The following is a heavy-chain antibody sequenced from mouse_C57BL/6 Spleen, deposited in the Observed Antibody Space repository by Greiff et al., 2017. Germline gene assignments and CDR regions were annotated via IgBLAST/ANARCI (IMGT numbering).Heavy chain of an antibody. J-gene: IGHJ3*01. CDR2: IHPNSGST. V-gene: IGHV1-64*01. CDR3: AREDYYGFAY. CDR1: GYTFTSYW. D-gene: IGHD1-1*01. Sequence: QVQLKQPGAELVKPGASVKLSCKASGYTFTSYWMHWVKQRPGQGLEWIGMIHPNSGSTNYNEKFKSKATLTVDKSSSTAYMQLSSLTSEDSAVYYCAREDYYGFAYWGQGTLVTVSA.